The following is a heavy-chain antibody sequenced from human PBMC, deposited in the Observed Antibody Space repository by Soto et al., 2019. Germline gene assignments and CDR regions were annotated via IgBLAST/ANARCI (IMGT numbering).Heavy chain of an antibody. J-gene: IGHJ6*02. CDR2: ISYDGSNK. CDR3: ARPQIAAAGPAMYYYYGMDV. V-gene: IGHV3-30-3*01. CDR1: GFTFSSYA. D-gene: IGHD6-13*01. Sequence: PGGSLRLSCAASGFTFSSYAMHWVRQAPGKGLEWVAVISYDGSNKYYADSVKGRFTISRDNSKNTLYLQMNSLRAEDTAVYYCARPQIAAAGPAMYYYYGMDVWGQGTTVTVSS.